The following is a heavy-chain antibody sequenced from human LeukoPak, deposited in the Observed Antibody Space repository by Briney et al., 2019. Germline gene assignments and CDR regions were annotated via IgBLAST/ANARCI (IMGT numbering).Heavy chain of an antibody. CDR1: GFTFSSYS. Sequence: GGSLRLSCAASGFTFSSYSMNWVRQAPGKGLEWVSSISSSSSYIYYADSVKGRFTISRDNSKNTLYLQMNSLRAEDTAVYYCARRAGAYTHPYDYWGQGTLVTVS. CDR3: ARRAGAYTHPYDY. CDR2: ISSSSSYI. J-gene: IGHJ4*02. D-gene: IGHD3-16*01. V-gene: IGHV3-21*04.